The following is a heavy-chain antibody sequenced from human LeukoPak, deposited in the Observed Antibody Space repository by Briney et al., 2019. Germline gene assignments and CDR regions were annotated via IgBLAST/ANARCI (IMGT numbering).Heavy chain of an antibody. CDR2: IRWNSGSI. Sequence: GGSLRLSCAASGFTFDDYAMHWVRQAPGKVLEWVSGIRWNSGSIGYADSVKGRFTISRDNAKNSLYLQMNSLGAEDTALYYCAKDGGGYDFGGRGYSYGYFDYWGQGTLVTVSS. V-gene: IGHV3-9*01. CDR1: GFTFDDYA. CDR3: AKDGGGYDFGGRGYSYGYFDY. D-gene: IGHD5-18*01. J-gene: IGHJ4*02.